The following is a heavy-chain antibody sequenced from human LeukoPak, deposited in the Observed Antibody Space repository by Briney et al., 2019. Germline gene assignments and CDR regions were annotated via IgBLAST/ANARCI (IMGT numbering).Heavy chain of an antibody. D-gene: IGHD3-22*01. V-gene: IGHV1-2*02. CDR2: INPNSGGT. J-gene: IGHJ3*02. CDR3: ARDFYYDTEGAFDI. CDR1: GYTFTTNY. Sequence: ASVTVSCKASGYTFTTNYMHWVRQAPGQGLEWMGWINPNSGGTMYAQKFQGRFTMTRDTSISTAYMELNRLRSDDTAVFYCARDFYYDTEGAFDIWGQGTMVTVSS.